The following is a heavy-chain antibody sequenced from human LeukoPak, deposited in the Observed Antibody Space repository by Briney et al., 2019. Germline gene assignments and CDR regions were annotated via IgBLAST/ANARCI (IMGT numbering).Heavy chain of an antibody. J-gene: IGHJ3*02. Sequence: GRSLRLSCAASGFTFSSYGMHWVRQAPGKGLEWVAVISYDGSNKYYADSVKGRFTISRDNSKNTLYLQMNSLRAEDTAVYYCAKVIAAAPSHDAFDIWGQGTMVTVSS. V-gene: IGHV3-30*19. CDR1: GFTFSSYG. CDR3: AKVIAAAPSHDAFDI. CDR2: ISYDGSNK. D-gene: IGHD6-13*01.